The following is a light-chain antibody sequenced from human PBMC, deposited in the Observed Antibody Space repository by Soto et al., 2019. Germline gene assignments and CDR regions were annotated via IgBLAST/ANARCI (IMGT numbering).Light chain of an antibody. V-gene: IGKV1-9*01. J-gene: IGKJ1*01. CDR2: AAS. CDR1: QGISSY. Sequence: IQLTQSPSSLSASVGDRVTITCRASQGISSYLAWYQQKPGKAPKLLIYAASTLQSGVPSRFSGSGSGTEFTLTISNLQPDDFATYYCQQYDDYWTFGQGTKVDIK. CDR3: QQYDDYWT.